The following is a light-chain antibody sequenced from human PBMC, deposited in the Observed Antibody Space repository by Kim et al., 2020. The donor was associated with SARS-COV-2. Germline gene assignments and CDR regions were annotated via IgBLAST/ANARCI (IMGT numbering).Light chain of an antibody. V-gene: IGKV3-15*01. J-gene: IGKJ2*01. CDR1: QSVSSN. Sequence: SVSSGERAPLAGRASQSVSSNLAWYQQKPGQAPRLLIYGASTRATGIPARFSGSGSGTEFTLTISSLQSEDFAVYYWQQYNNWPYTFGQGTKLEI. CDR3: QQYNNWPYT. CDR2: GAS.